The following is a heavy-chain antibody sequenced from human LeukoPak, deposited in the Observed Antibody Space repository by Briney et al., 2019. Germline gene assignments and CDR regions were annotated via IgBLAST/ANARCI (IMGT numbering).Heavy chain of an antibody. D-gene: IGHD3-3*01. CDR1: GDTFTGYY. CDR2: INPNSGGT. J-gene: IGHJ6*03. Sequence: SGKVSCKASGDTFTGYYMHWVRQAPGQGLEWMGWINPNSGGTNYAQKFQGRVTMTRDKSSSTAYMELSRLRSEDTAVSYCARDHYDFWSGYYTGYYYYYYTDVCGKGTTVTVSS. CDR3: ARDHYDFWSGYYTGYYYYYYTDV. V-gene: IGHV1-2*02.